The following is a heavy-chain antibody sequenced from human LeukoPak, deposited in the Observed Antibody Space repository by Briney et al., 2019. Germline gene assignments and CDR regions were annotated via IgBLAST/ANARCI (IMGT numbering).Heavy chain of an antibody. CDR1: GGSISSYY. Sequence: SETLSLTCTVSGGSISSYYWSWIRQPPGKGLEWIGYIYTSGSTNYNPSLKSRVTIPVDTSKNQFSLKLTSVTAADTALYYCARGGKATVVTMWGQGILVTVSS. V-gene: IGHV4-4*09. J-gene: IGHJ4*02. D-gene: IGHD4-23*01. CDR2: IYTSGST. CDR3: ARGGKATVVTM.